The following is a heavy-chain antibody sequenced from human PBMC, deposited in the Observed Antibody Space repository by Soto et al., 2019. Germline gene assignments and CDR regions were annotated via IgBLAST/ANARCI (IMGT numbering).Heavy chain of an antibody. J-gene: IGHJ5*02. V-gene: IGHV4-39*01. CDR2: IYYTGNT. Sequence: QVQLQESGPGLVKPSETLSLTCTVSGASISSNIYYWGWIRQPPGKGLEWIGSIYYTGNTFYHPSLKSRVTLSVDTSENQFCLRLFSVTAADTAVYYCARHSHEDHGDPNWFDPWGQGTLVTVSS. CDR1: GASISSNIYY. CDR3: ARHSHEDHGDPNWFDP. D-gene: IGHD4-17*01.